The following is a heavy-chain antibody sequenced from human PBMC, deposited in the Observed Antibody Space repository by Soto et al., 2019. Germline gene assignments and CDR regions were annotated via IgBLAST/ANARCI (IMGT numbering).Heavy chain of an antibody. Sequence: QVQLVQSGAEVKKPGSSVKVSCKASGGTFSSYAISWVRQAPGQGLEWMGGIIPIFGTANYAQKFQGRVTITADESTSTAYMELSSLRSEDTAVYYCAVSITMVRGRLSWFDPWGQGTLVTVSS. CDR1: GGTFSSYA. J-gene: IGHJ5*02. V-gene: IGHV1-69*01. CDR3: AVSITMVRGRLSWFDP. D-gene: IGHD3-10*01. CDR2: IIPIFGTA.